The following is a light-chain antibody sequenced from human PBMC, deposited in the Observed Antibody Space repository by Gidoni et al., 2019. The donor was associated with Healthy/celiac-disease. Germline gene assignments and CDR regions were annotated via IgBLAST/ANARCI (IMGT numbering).Light chain of an antibody. CDR1: QSVSSN. CDR3: QQYNNWPMT. CDR2: GAS. V-gene: IGKV3-15*01. J-gene: IGKJ1*01. Sequence: EIVMTQSPATLSVSPGERATLSCRASQSVSSNLAWYQQKPGQAPRLLIYGASTRATGIPARFSGSGSGTEFTLTISLLQSEDFAVYYCQQYNNWPMTFGQGTKVEIK.